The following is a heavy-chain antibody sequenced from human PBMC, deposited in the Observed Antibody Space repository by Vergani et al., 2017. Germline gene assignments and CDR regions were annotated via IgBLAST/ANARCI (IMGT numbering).Heavy chain of an antibody. V-gene: IGHV3-21*01. D-gene: IGHD3-10*01. CDR3: ARDPGEYYYGSGSYSYGMDV. Sequence: EVQLVESGGGLVKPGGSLRLSCAASGFTFSSYSMNWVRQAPGKGLEWVSSISSSSSYIYYADSVKGRFTISRDNAKNSLYLQMNSLRAEDTAVYYCARDPGEYYYGSGSYSYGMDVWGQGTTVTVSS. CDR1: GFTFSSYS. J-gene: IGHJ6*02. CDR2: ISSSSSYI.